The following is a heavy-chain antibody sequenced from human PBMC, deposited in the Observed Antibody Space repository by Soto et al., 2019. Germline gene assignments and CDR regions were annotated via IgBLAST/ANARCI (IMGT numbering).Heavy chain of an antibody. CDR3: ARDPPNFYYYGMDV. CDR1: GFTVSTYY. J-gene: IGHJ6*02. CDR2: ISKSSTTI. V-gene: IGHV3-48*02. Sequence: EVQLVESGGGLIQPGGSLRLSCVASGFTVSTYYMSWVRQAPGKGLEWLSYISKSSTTINYADSVKGRFTISRDNAKNSVYLEMSSLRDEDSAVYYCARDPPNFYYYGMDVWGQGTTVTVSS.